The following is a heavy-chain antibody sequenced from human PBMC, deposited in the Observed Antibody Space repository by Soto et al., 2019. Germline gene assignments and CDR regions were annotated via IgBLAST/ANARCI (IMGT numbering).Heavy chain of an antibody. Sequence: ASVKVSCKASGYTFTSYGISWVRQAPGQGLEWMGWISAYNGNTNYAQKLQGRVTMTTDTSTSTAYMELRSLRSDDTAVYYCARAEVAYCGGDCLSDFDYWGQGTLVTASS. J-gene: IGHJ4*02. D-gene: IGHD2-21*02. V-gene: IGHV1-18*01. CDR1: GYTFTSYG. CDR2: ISAYNGNT. CDR3: ARAEVAYCGGDCLSDFDY.